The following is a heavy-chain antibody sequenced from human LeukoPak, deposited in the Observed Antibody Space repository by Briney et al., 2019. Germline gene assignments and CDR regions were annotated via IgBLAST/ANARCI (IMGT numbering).Heavy chain of an antibody. J-gene: IGHJ4*02. CDR1: GFTFTTAW. CDR2: IKSKTEGGTT. CDR3: TTDSLFFDY. Sequence: GGSLRLSCAASGFTFTTAWMTWVRQAPGKGLEWVGRIKSKTEGGTTDYAAPVKGRFTISGDDSKNTLYLQMSSLKTDDTAVYYCTTDSLFFDYWGQGTLVTVSS. V-gene: IGHV3-15*01.